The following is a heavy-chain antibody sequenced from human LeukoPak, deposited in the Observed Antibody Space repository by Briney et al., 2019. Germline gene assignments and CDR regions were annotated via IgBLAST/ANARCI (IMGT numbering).Heavy chain of an antibody. CDR2: IRGTGGST. CDR1: GFTFSSYA. V-gene: IGHV3-23*01. Sequence: GGSLRLSCAASGFTFSSYAMSWVRQAPGKGLEWVSVIRGTGGSTYYADSVKGRFTISRDNSKNTLYLQMNSLRAEDTAVYYCAKNRDYYTTHDYWGQGTLVTVSS. J-gene: IGHJ4*02. CDR3: AKNRDYYTTHDY. D-gene: IGHD3-22*01.